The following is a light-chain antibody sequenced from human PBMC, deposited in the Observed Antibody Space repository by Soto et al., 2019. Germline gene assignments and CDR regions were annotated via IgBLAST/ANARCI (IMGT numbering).Light chain of an antibody. CDR1: QSVSSY. Sequence: EIVLTQSPATLSLSPGERATLSCRASQSVSSYLAWYQQKPGQAPRLLIYDASNRVTGIPARFSGSGSGTDFTLTSSSLEPEDFAVYYCQQRRAFGPGTKVDIK. CDR3: QQRRA. J-gene: IGKJ3*01. V-gene: IGKV3-11*01. CDR2: DAS.